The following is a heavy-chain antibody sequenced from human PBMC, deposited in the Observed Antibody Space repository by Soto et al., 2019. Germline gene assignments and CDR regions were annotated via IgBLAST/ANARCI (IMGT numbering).Heavy chain of an antibody. Sequence: QVKLVQSGTEVKKPGASIKVSCKASGYSFATSGMTWVRQAPGQGLEWMRWISVYNGNTNYDQSLQDRVTMTTDTSTNTAYLEVRNLRSDDTAVYYCARAGQYYDASGYADWGQGTLVTVSS. CDR2: ISVYNGNT. D-gene: IGHD3-22*01. CDR3: ARAGQYYDASGYAD. CDR1: GYSFATSG. J-gene: IGHJ4*02. V-gene: IGHV1-18*01.